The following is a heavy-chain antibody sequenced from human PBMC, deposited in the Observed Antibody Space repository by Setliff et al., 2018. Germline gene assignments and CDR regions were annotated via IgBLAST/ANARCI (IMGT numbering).Heavy chain of an antibody. CDR2: LHTSGTT. D-gene: IGHD1-26*01. V-gene: IGHV4-61*02. J-gene: IGHJ4*02. CDR1: GGSITSGSYY. CDR3: ARDNTIVGATDY. Sequence: SETLSLTCAVSGGSITSGSYYWSWIRQPAGEGLEWIGRLHTSGTTDYNPSLKGRVTISADTFTNHFSLKLTSVTAADTAVYYCARDNTIVGATDYWGQGALVTVS.